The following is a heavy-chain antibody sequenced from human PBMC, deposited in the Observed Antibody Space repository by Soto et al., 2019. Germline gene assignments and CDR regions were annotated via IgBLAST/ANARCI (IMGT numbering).Heavy chain of an antibody. D-gene: IGHD3-16*01. Sequence: GGSLRLSCAASGFTFRSHAMSWVRQAPGKGLEWVSGISGSGGSTYYADSVEGRFTISRDNSKNMLFLQMNSLRAEETAVYYCAKEDMITFGGVYGYFDYWGQGILVTVSS. CDR1: GFTFRSHA. J-gene: IGHJ4*02. CDR3: AKEDMITFGGVYGYFDY. CDR2: ISGSGGST. V-gene: IGHV3-23*01.